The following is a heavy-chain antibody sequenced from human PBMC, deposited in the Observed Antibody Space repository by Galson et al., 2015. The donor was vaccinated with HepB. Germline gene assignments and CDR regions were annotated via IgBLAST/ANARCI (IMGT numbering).Heavy chain of an antibody. CDR2: INTNTGNP. Sequence: SVKVSCKASGYTFTSSAMNWVRHAPGQGLEWMGWINTNTGNPTYAQGFTGRFVFSLDTSVSTAYMQISSLKAEDTAVYYCARPYRGWQVKGAFDIWGQGTMVTVSS. V-gene: IGHV7-4-1*02. J-gene: IGHJ3*02. D-gene: IGHD6-19*01. CDR1: GYTFTSSA. CDR3: ARPYRGWQVKGAFDI.